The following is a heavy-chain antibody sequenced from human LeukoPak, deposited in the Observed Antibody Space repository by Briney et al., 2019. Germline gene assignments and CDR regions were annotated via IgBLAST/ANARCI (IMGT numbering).Heavy chain of an antibody. CDR1: GFTFSIYS. CDR3: AELGITMIGGV. CDR2: ISSSSTI. V-gene: IGHV3-48*04. D-gene: IGHD3-10*02. Sequence: PGGSLRLSCAASGFTFSIYSMNWVRQAPGKGLECVSYISSSSTIYYADSVKGRFTISRDNAKNSLYLQMNSLRAEDTAVYYCAELGITMIGGVWGKGTTVTISS. J-gene: IGHJ6*04.